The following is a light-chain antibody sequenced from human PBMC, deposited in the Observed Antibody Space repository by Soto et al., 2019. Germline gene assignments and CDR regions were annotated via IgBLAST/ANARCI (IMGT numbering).Light chain of an antibody. J-gene: IGKJ1*01. CDR3: QQYDGSPPWT. CDR2: GAS. Sequence: EIVLTQSPGTLSFSPGERATLSCRASQSVSSTSLAWYQQKPGQAPRLLIYGASNRATGIPDRFSGSGSGTDFTPTISRLEPEDFAVYYCQQYDGSPPWTFGLGTKVDIK. CDR1: QSVSSTS. V-gene: IGKV3-20*01.